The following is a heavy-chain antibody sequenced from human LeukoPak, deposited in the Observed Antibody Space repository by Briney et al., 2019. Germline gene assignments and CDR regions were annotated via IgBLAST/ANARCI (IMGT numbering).Heavy chain of an antibody. CDR2: ISSSGSTI. J-gene: IGHJ4*02. V-gene: IGHV3-11*04. Sequence: GGSLRLSCAASGFTFSDYYMSWIRQAPGKGLEWVSYISSSGSTIYYADSVKGRFTISSDNAKNSLYLQMNSLRAEDTAVYYCARDRDVRHYYFDYWGQGTLVTVTS. CDR1: GFTFSDYY. D-gene: IGHD3-16*01. CDR3: ARDRDVRHYYFDY.